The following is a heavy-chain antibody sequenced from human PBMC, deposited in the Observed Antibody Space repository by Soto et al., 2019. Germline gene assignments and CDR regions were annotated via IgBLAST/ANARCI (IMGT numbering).Heavy chain of an antibody. CDR3: ARSITMVRGASSLGMYV. CDR1: GGTFSSYT. V-gene: IGHV1-69*02. Sequence: SVKVSCKASGGTFSSYTISWVRQAPGQGLEWMGRIIPILGIANYAQKFQGRVTITADKSTSTAYMELSSLRSEDTAVYYCARSITMVRGASSLGMYVWGQGDTVTVSS. D-gene: IGHD3-10*01. J-gene: IGHJ6*02. CDR2: IIPILGIA.